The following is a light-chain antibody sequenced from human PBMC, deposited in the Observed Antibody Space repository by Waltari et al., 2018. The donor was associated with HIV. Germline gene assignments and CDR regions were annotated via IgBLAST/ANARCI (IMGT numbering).Light chain of an antibody. CDR1: SSDVGGYNY. CDR2: EVS. Sequence: QSALTQPASVSGSPGQSITISCTVTSSDVGGYNYVSWYQQHPVKAPNLMIYEVSNRPSGVSNRFSGSKSGNTASLTISGLQAEDEADYYCSSYTSSSTLVFGGGTKLTVL. CDR3: SSYTSSSTLV. J-gene: IGLJ2*01. V-gene: IGLV2-14*01.